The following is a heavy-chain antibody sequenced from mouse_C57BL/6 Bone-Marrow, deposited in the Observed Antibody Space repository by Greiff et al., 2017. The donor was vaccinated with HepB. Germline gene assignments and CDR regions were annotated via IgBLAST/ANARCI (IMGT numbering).Heavy chain of an antibody. CDR2: INPSSGYT. D-gene: IGHD2-4*01. V-gene: IGHV1-4*01. CDR3: AFYDYDYFDY. J-gene: IGHJ2*01. Sequence: VQLQESGAELARPGASGKMSCKASGYTFTSYTMHWVKQRPGQGREWIGYINPSSGYTKYNQKFKDKATLTADKSSSTAYMQLSSLTSEDSAVYYCAFYDYDYFDYWGQGTTLTVSS. CDR1: GYTFTSYT.